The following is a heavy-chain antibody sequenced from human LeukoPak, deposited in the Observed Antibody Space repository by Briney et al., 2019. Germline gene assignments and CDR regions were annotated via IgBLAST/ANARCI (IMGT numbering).Heavy chain of an antibody. CDR3: GRGHWGLDY. V-gene: IGHV3-66*01. CDR1: GFIVSSKS. Sequence: PGGSLRLSCAASGFIVSSKSMSWVRQAPGKGLECVSIIYSDTKTYYADSVEGRFTISRDNSKNALLLQMNSLRAEDTAVYYCGRGHWGLDYWGQGALVTVSS. D-gene: IGHD7-27*01. J-gene: IGHJ4*02. CDR2: IYSDTKT.